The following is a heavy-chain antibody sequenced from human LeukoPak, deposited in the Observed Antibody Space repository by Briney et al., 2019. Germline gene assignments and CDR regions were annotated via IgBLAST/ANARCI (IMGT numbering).Heavy chain of an antibody. V-gene: IGHV3-48*04. CDR3: ARVDVYYDSSGYYYVDDY. D-gene: IGHD3-22*01. CDR1: GFTFSSYS. Sequence: PGGSLRLSCAASGFTFSSYSMNWVRQAPGKGLEWVSYISSSSSTIYYADSVKGRFTISRDNAKNSLYLQMNSLRAEDTAVYYCARVDVYYDSSGYYYVDDYWGQGTLVTVSS. J-gene: IGHJ4*02. CDR2: ISSSSSTI.